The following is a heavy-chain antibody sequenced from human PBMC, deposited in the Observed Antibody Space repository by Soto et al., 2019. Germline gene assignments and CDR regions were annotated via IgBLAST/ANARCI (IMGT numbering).Heavy chain of an antibody. J-gene: IGHJ4*02. D-gene: IGHD3-22*01. CDR2: IDYSGST. V-gene: IGHV4-39*01. CDR1: GGSINNNDHY. Sequence: TXSLTCTFSGGSINNNDHYWGWVRQPPGKGLEWVGNIDYSGSTYYKPSLKSRVTISVDTSKNQFSLKLSSVTAADTAVYYCARRDIWYYDRSGYSPFDHWGQGTLVTVSS. CDR3: ARRDIWYYDRSGYSPFDH.